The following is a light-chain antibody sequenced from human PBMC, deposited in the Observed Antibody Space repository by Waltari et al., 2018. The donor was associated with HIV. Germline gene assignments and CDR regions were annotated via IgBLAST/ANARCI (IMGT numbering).Light chain of an antibody. CDR2: QAS. Sequence: DIRLTQTPSTLSAAVRETGPIPSRASQNVGTSLAWYQQRPGKAPTLLISQASTLQNGVSTRFSGSGSGTEFTLTITCLQSDDFASYFCQQYETYDPFGQRRTLE. CDR1: QNVGTS. V-gene: IGKV1-5*03. CDR3: QQYETYDP. J-gene: IGKJ2*01.